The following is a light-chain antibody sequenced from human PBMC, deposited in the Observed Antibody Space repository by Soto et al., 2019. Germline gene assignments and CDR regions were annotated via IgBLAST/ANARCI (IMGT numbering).Light chain of an antibody. V-gene: IGLV7-43*01. CDR3: LLFYGVAYV. CDR1: TVAVTSGYY. CDR2: SIN. Sequence: QAVVTQEPSLTVSRGGTVSISCASSTVAVTSGYYPNWFHHTPGPPPRALISSINKKHSWTPARFSGSLLGGKAALTLSGVQPELEAEFFCLLFYGVAYVFGTGTKGTVL. J-gene: IGLJ1*01.